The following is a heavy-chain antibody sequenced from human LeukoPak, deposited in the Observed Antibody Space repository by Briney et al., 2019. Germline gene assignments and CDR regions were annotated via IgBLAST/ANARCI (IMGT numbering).Heavy chain of an antibody. CDR3: ARAGRGGLYYFDY. CDR1: GFTVSSNY. J-gene: IGHJ4*02. V-gene: IGHV3-53*01. Sequence: GGSLRLSRAASGFTVSSNYMSWVRQAPGKGLEWVSVIYSGGSTYYADSVKGRFTISRDNSKNTLYLQMNSLRAEDTAVYYCARAGRGGLYYFDYWGQGTLVTVSS. CDR2: IYSGGST. D-gene: IGHD1-1*01.